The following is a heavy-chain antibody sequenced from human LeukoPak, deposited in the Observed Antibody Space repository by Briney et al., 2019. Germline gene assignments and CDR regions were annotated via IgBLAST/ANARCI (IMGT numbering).Heavy chain of an antibody. CDR2: IRYDGSNK. CDR1: GFTFSNAW. Sequence: GGSLRLSCAASGFTFSNAWMSWVRQAPGKGLEWVAFIRYDGSNKYYADSVKGRFTISRDNSKNTLYLQMNSLRAEDTAVYYCAKGKGLEQMATISTLDYWGQGTLVTVSS. D-gene: IGHD5-24*01. J-gene: IGHJ4*02. V-gene: IGHV3-30*02. CDR3: AKGKGLEQMATISTLDY.